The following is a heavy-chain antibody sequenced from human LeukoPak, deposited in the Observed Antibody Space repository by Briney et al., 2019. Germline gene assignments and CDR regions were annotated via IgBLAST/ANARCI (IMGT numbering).Heavy chain of an antibody. CDR3: ARGIVATYPYYYYGMDV. V-gene: IGHV3-53*04. CDR2: IYSGGST. Sequence: GGSLRLSCAASGFTVSSNYMSWVRQAPGKGLERVSVIYSGGSTYYADSVKGRFTISRHNSKNTLYLQMNSLRAEDTAVYYCARGIVATYPYYYYGMDVWGQGTTVTVSS. CDR1: GFTVSSNY. D-gene: IGHD3-16*02. J-gene: IGHJ6*02.